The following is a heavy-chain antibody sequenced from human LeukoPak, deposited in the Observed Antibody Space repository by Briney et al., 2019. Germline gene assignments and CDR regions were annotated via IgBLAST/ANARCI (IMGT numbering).Heavy chain of an antibody. CDR3: ATESFHY. Sequence: GGYLRLSCAVSGFTFDRFAMSWVRQAPGKGLEWVSIISASGGITNYADSVKGRFTISRDNSKNTLLLQMNSLRVDDTAIYYCATESFHYCGQGTLVTVSS. D-gene: IGHD3-10*01. V-gene: IGHV3-23*01. CDR1: GFTFDRFA. J-gene: IGHJ4*02. CDR2: ISASGGIT.